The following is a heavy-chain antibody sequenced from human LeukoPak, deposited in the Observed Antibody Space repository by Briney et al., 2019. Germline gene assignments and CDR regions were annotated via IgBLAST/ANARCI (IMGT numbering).Heavy chain of an antibody. D-gene: IGHD3-22*01. CDR2: ISSSSSYI. CDR3: ASLNYYDSSSYYHH. V-gene: IGHV3-21*01. Sequence: GGSLRLSCAASGFTFSTYYMHWVRQAPGKGLEWVSSISSSSSYIYYADSVKGRFTISRDNAKNSLYLQMNSLRAEDTAVYYCASLNYYDSSSYYHHWGQGTLVTVSS. J-gene: IGHJ5*02. CDR1: GFTFSTYY.